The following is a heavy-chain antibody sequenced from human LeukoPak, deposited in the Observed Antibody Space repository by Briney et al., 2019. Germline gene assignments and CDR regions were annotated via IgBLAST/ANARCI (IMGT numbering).Heavy chain of an antibody. Sequence: VASVKVSCKASGYTFTGYYMHWVRQAPGQGLEWMGWINPNSGGTNYAQKFQGRVTMTRDTSIGTAYMELSRLRSDDTAVYYCARDLLSGDRDYWGQGTLVTVSS. D-gene: IGHD2-21*01. CDR3: ARDLLSGDRDY. CDR1: GYTFTGYY. J-gene: IGHJ4*02. CDR2: INPNSGGT. V-gene: IGHV1-2*02.